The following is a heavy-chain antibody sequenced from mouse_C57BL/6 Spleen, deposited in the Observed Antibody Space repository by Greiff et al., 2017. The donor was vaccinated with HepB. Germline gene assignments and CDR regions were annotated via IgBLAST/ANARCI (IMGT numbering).Heavy chain of an antibody. J-gene: IGHJ1*03. CDR2: INPNNGGT. V-gene: IGHV1-26*01. Sequence: EVQLQQSGPELVKPGASVKISCKASGYTFTDYYMNWVKRSHGKSLEWIGDINPNNGGTSYNQKFKGKATLTVDKSSSTAYMELRSLTSEDSAVYYCAREGGGYFDVWGTGTTVTVSS. CDR1: GYTFTDYY. CDR3: AREGGGYFDV.